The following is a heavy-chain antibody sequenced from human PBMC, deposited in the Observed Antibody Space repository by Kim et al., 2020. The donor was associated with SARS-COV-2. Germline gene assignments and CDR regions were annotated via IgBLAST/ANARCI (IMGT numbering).Heavy chain of an antibody. D-gene: IGHD6-19*01. J-gene: IGHJ4*02. CDR2: INAGNGNT. CDR1: GYTFTSYA. V-gene: IGHV1-3*01. Sequence: ASVKVSCKASGYTFTSYAMHWVRQAPGQRLEWMGWINAGNGNTKYSQKFQGRVTITRDTSASTAYMELSSLRSEDTAVYYCARELASGGSGWLNWGQGTLVTVSS. CDR3: ARELASGGSGWLN.